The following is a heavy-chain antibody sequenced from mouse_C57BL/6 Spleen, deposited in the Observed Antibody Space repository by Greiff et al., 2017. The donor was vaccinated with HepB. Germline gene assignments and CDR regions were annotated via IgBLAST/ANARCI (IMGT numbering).Heavy chain of an antibody. CDR1: GFTFSSYG. V-gene: IGHV5-6*01. CDR3: ARHGYYDYDGYYFDY. D-gene: IGHD2-4*01. J-gene: IGHJ2*01. CDR2: ISSGGSYT. Sequence: EVQRVESGGDLVKPGGSLKLSCAASGFTFSSYGMSWVRQTPDKRLEWVATISSGGSYTYYPDSVKGRFTISRDNAKNTLYLQMSSLKSEDTAMYYCARHGYYDYDGYYFDYWGQGTTLTVSS.